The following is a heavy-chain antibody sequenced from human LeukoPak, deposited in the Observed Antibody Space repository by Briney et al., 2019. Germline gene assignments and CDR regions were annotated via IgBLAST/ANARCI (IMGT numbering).Heavy chain of an antibody. CDR1: GDSISSSNYY. V-gene: IGHV4-39*01. CDR2: IYYSGST. Sequence: PSETLSLTCTVSGDSISSSNYYWGLIRQPPGKGLEWIGSIYYSGSTYYNPSLKSRVTISVDTSKNQFSLKLSSVPAADTAVYYCARFKTGRCSGGSCYYYFDYWGQGTLVTVSS. D-gene: IGHD2-15*01. J-gene: IGHJ4*02. CDR3: ARFKTGRCSGGSCYYYFDY.